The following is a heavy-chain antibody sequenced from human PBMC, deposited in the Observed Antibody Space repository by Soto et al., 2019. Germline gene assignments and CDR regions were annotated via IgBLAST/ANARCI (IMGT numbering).Heavy chain of an antibody. J-gene: IGHJ6*02. CDR1: GYTFTNYY. CDR2: ISTYNGDT. CDR3: AREGVAPYYYYGMDV. D-gene: IGHD5-12*01. Sequence: WASVKVSCKASGYTFTNYYMHWVRQAPGQGLEWMGWISTYNGDTNYAQTFQGRVTMTTDTSTSTVHMEVRSLRSDDTAVYYCAREGVAPYYYYGMDVWGQGTPVTVSS. V-gene: IGHV1-18*04.